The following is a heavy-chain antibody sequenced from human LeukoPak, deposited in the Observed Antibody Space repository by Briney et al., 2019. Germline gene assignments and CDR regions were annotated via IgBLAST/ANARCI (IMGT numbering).Heavy chain of an antibody. CDR3: ARVRVAARPFNWFDP. J-gene: IGHJ5*02. D-gene: IGHD6-6*01. CDR2: INHSGST. V-gene: IGHV4-34*01. CDR1: GGSLNAYY. Sequence: SETLSLTCTVYGGSLNAYYWSWIRQPPGKGLEWIGEINHSGSTNYNPSLKSRVTISVDTSKNQFSLKLSSVTAADTAMYYCARVRVAARPFNWFDPWGQGTLVTVSS.